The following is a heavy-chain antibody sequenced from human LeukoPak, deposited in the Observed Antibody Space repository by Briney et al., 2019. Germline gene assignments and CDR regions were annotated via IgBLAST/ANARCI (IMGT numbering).Heavy chain of an antibody. J-gene: IGHJ4*02. Sequence: SETLSLTCAVYGWTFSGYYLSWIRQPPGKGLEWIGEINHSGSTNYNPSRKSRVTISVDTSKNQFSLKLSSVTAADTAVYYCARVTMVRGADDYWGQGTLVTVSS. CDR3: ARVTMVRGADDY. V-gene: IGHV4-34*01. D-gene: IGHD3-10*01. CDR1: GWTFSGYY. CDR2: INHSGST.